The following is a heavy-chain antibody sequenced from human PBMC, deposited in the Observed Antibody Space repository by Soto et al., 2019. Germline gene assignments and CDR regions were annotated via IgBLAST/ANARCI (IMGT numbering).Heavy chain of an antibody. D-gene: IGHD6-13*01. CDR2: MSYDGSKE. J-gene: IGHJ4*02. Sequence: QVQLVESGGGVVQPGRSLRLSCAASGFIFSDYGMHWVRQAPGKGLEWVTLMSYDGSKEYYADSVKGRFTISRDNSKNTLYLQMNSLSAEDWAVYYCAKDGRTAAFDYWGQGTLVIVSS. CDR3: AKDGRTAAFDY. V-gene: IGHV3-30*18. CDR1: GFIFSDYG.